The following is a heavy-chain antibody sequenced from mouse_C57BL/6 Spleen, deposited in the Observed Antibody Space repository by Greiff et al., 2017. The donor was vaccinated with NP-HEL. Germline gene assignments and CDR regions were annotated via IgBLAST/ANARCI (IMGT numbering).Heavy chain of an antibody. D-gene: IGHD1-1*01. CDR2: ISDGGSYT. CDR1: GFTFSSYA. V-gene: IGHV5-4*03. Sequence: EVKLEESGGGLVKPGGSLKLSCAASGFTFSSYAMSWVRQTPEKRLEWVATISDGGSYTYYPDNVKGRFTISRDNAKNNLYLQMSHLKSEDTAMYYCARARRDYGSSLYYAMDYWGQGTSVTVSS. J-gene: IGHJ4*01. CDR3: ARARRDYGSSLYYAMDY.